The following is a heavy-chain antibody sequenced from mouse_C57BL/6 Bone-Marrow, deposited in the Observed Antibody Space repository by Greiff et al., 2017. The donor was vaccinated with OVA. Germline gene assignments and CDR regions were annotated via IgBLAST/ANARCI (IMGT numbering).Heavy chain of an antibody. J-gene: IGHJ3*01. CDR2: IRRKSSNYAT. CDR1: GFTFNTYA. CDR3: VREEYYGSSYLAY. Sequence: EVQLVESGGGLVQPKGSLKLSCAASGFTFNTYAMHWVRQAPGKGLEWVARIRRKSSNYATYYADSVKDRFTISRDDSQSMLYLQMNNLKTEDTAMYYCVREEYYGSSYLAYWGQGTLVTVSA. D-gene: IGHD1-1*01. V-gene: IGHV10-3*01.